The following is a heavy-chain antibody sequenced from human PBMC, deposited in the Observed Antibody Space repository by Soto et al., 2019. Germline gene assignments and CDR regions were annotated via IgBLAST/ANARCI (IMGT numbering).Heavy chain of an antibody. V-gene: IGHV1-2*02. CDR1: GYTFTDYY. Sequence: ASVKVSCKASGYTFTDYYMHWVRQAPGQGLEWMGWINPNSDGTNYARKFQGRVSMTRDTSTRTAYMELSRLRSDDTAVYYCARDFGATSKEVSYSFHNWGQGTLVTVSS. J-gene: IGHJ4*02. CDR3: ARDFGATSKEVSYSFHN. D-gene: IGHD3-16*01. CDR2: INPNSDGT.